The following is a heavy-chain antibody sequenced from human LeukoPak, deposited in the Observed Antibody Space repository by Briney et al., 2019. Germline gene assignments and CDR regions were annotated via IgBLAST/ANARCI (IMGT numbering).Heavy chain of an antibody. CDR3: ARGHGSGSFLIDY. Sequence: GGSLRLSCAASGFTFSSYEMNWVRQAPGKGLEWVAIISYDGSTTHYSNSVKGRSTISRDNSRNTVYLQMNTLRPEDTAVYYCARGHGSGSFLIDYWGQGTLVTVSS. CDR1: GFTFSSYE. D-gene: IGHD3-10*01. CDR2: ISYDGSTT. V-gene: IGHV3-30-3*01. J-gene: IGHJ4*02.